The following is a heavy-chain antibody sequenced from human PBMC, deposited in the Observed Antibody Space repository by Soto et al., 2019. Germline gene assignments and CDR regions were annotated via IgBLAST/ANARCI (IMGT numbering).Heavy chain of an antibody. V-gene: IGHV3-23*01. D-gene: IGHD4-17*01. CDR1: GFTFSGYA. Sequence: GGSLRLSCGASGFTFSGYAVSWVRQAPGKGLEWVSAISGSGGSTYYADSVKGRFTISRDNSKNTLYLQMNSLRAEDTAVYYCAKDHSVTTFDYWGQGTLVTVSS. CDR3: AKDHSVTTFDY. CDR2: ISGSGGST. J-gene: IGHJ4*02.